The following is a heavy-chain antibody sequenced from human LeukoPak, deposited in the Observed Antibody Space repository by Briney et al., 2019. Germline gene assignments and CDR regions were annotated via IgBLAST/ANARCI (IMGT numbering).Heavy chain of an antibody. V-gene: IGHV3-66*01. CDR3: ARYGYGPHRRHFDY. J-gene: IGHJ4*02. CDR2: IYSGGST. D-gene: IGHD5-12*01. Sequence: GGSLRLSCAASGFTFSDYYMSWVRQAPGKGLEWVSVIYSGGSTYYADSVKGRFTISRDNSKNTLYLQMNSLRAEDTAVYYCARYGYGPHRRHFDYWGQGTLVTVSS. CDR1: GFTFSDYY.